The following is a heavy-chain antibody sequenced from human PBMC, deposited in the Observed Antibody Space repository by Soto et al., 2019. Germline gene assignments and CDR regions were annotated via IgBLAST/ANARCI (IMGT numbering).Heavy chain of an antibody. V-gene: IGHV1-3*01. Sequence: APVKISCKASGYDFRSYAMHWVRQAPGQRLEWIGWLHAGYRNPKSSQKVQDRVTIPRDTSASTAYMELTSLRSEDTAVYYCARDTGDGTFNFCVKGTLVTFSS. D-gene: IGHD7-27*01. CDR1: GYDFRSYA. J-gene: IGHJ4*02. CDR3: ARDTGDGTFNF. CDR2: LHAGYRNP.